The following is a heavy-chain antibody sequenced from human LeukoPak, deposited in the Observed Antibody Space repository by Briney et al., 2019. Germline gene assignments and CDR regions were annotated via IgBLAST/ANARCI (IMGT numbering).Heavy chain of an antibody. CDR2: ISSSGGST. V-gene: IGHV3-23*01. J-gene: IGHJ5*02. CDR1: GFTFSSYA. CDR3: AKDYDSSGYYYGWFDP. D-gene: IGHD3-22*01. Sequence: GGSLRLSCAASGFTFSSYAMSWVRQAPGKGLEWVSAISSSGGSTYYADSVKGRFTISRDNSKNTLYLRMNSLRAEDTAVYYCAKDYDSSGYYYGWFDPWGQGTLVTVSS.